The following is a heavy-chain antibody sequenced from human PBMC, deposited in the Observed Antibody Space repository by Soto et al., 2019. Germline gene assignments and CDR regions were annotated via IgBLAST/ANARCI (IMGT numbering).Heavy chain of an antibody. Sequence: GVSLRLSCAASGFTFSSYGMHWVRQAPGKGLEWVAVIWYDGSNKYYADSVKGRFTISRDNSKNTLYLQMNSLRAEDTAVYYCARDQGDRWELLLGHWAFDIWGQGTMVTVSS. CDR1: GFTFSSYG. CDR3: ARDQGDRWELLLGHWAFDI. D-gene: IGHD2-15*01. CDR2: IWYDGSNK. J-gene: IGHJ3*02. V-gene: IGHV3-33*01.